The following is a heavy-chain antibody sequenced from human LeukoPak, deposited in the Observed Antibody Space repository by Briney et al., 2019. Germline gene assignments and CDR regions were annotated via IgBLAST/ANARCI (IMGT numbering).Heavy chain of an antibody. CDR2: INAYNGNI. J-gene: IGHJ4*02. Sequence: ASVKVSCKSSGYTFTNYGIIWLRQAPGQGLEWMGWINAYNGNIRYAQNLQGRVTMTTDTSTSTAYMELRSLRSDDTAVYYCGRSFGNYYGSGTPPLYFDYWGQGTLVTVSS. D-gene: IGHD3-10*01. CDR1: GYTFTNYG. CDR3: GRSFGNYYGSGTPPLYFDY. V-gene: IGHV1-18*01.